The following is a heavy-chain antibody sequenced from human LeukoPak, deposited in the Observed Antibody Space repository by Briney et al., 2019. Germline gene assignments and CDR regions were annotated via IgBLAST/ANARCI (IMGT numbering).Heavy chain of an antibody. CDR2: IYPRDGST. V-gene: IGHV1-46*01. CDR3: ARDQEGFDC. CDR1: GYTFTSNY. Sequence: ASVKVSCKASGYTFTSNYIHWVRQAPGQGLEWMGMIYPRDGSTSYAQKFQGRVTVTRDTSTSTVHMELSGLRSEDTAVYYCARDQEGFDCWGQGTLVTVSS. J-gene: IGHJ4*02.